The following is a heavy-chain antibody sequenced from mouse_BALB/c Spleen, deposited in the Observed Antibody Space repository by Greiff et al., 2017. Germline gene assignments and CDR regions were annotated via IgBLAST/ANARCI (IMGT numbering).Heavy chain of an antibody. Sequence: EVQGVESGGDLVKPGGSLKLSCAASGFTFSSYGMSWVRQTPDKRLEWVATISSGGSYTYYPDSVKGRFTISRDNAKNTLYLQMSSLKSEDTAMYYCARQIYGDDVGYAMDYWGQGTSVTVSS. CDR2: ISSGGSYT. CDR3: ARQIYGDDVGYAMDY. CDR1: GFTFSSYG. V-gene: IGHV5-6*01. D-gene: IGHD2-2*01. J-gene: IGHJ4*01.